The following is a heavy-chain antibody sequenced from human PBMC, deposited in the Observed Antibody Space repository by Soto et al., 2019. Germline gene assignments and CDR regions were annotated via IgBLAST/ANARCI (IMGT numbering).Heavy chain of an antibody. Sequence: SETLCVPCFLSRGYMNIGSNYWTWIRQSAGNGREWIGFVYYSGTTYYNPALSSLVTISVDRAKSQFSLQLRSVTAADTAVYFCARRLFGHDDGIYPTPDNWFDPWRHGTLVTVSS. CDR1: RGYMNIGSNY. D-gene: IGHD3-3*02. CDR3: ARRLFGHDDGIYPTPDNWFDP. V-gene: IGHV4-30-2*06. J-gene: IGHJ5*02. CDR2: VYYSGTT.